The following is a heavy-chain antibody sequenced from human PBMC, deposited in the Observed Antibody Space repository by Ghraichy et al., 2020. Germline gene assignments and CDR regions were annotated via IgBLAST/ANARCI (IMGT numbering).Heavy chain of an antibody. Sequence: GGSLRLSCAASGFTFSSYAMSWVRQAPGKGLEWVSAISGSGGSTYYADSVKGRFTISRDNSKNTLYLQMNSLRAEDTAVYYCAKCLVPRHYYCGMDVWGQGTTVTVSS. J-gene: IGHJ6*02. CDR2: ISGSGGST. CDR3: AKCLVPRHYYCGMDV. V-gene: IGHV3-23*01. D-gene: IGHD5/OR15-5a*01. CDR1: GFTFSSYA.